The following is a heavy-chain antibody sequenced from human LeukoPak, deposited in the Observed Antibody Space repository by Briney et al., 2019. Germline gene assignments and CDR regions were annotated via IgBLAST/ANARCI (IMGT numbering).Heavy chain of an antibody. V-gene: IGHV3-NL1*01. CDR3: ARGVVPAANDY. CDR2: IYSGGST. J-gene: IGHJ4*02. CDR1: GFTFSSYG. Sequence: GRSLRLSCAASGFTFSSYGMHWVRQAPGKGLEWVSVIYSGGSTYYADSVKGRFTISRDNSKNTLYLQMNSLRAEDTAVYYCARGVVPAANDYWGQGTLVTVSS. D-gene: IGHD2-2*01.